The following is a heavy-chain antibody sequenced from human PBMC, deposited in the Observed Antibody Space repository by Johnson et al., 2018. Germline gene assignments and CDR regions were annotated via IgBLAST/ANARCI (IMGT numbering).Heavy chain of an antibody. CDR2: ISYDGSNK. D-gene: IGHD5-24*01. J-gene: IGHJ3*02. V-gene: IGHV3-30-3*01. Sequence: QVQLVQSGGGVVQXGRSLRLSCAASGFTFSSYAMHWVRQAPGKGLEWVAVISYDGSNKYYADSVKGRFTISRDNSKNTLYLQMTSLRAEDTAVYYCARDLPDGYNRNDAFDIWGQGTMVTVSS. CDR1: GFTFSSYA. CDR3: ARDLPDGYNRNDAFDI.